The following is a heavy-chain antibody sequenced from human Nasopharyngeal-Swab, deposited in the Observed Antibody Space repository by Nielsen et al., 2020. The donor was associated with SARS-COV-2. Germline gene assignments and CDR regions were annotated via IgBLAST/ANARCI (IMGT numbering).Heavy chain of an antibody. CDR3: ARDSRGYGDYVYYYGMDV. D-gene: IGHD4-17*01. V-gene: IGHV3-21*01. Sequence: VRQAPGKGLEWVSSISSSSSYIYYADSVKGRFTISRDNAKNSLYLQMNSLRAEDTAVYYCARDSRGYGDYVYYYGMDVWAKGPRSPSP. J-gene: IGHJ6*02. CDR2: ISSSSSYI.